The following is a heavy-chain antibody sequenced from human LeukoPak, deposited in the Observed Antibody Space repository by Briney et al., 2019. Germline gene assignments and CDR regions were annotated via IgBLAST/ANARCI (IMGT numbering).Heavy chain of an antibody. CDR2: ISSSSTDK. Sequence: GGSLRLSCAASGFTFSSYSMNWVRQAPGKGLEWASSISSSSTDKYYVDSVKGRFTISRDNAKNSLYLQMNSLRAEDTAVYYCARVATTGYWGHGIPVTVSS. D-gene: IGHD7-27*01. CDR3: ARVATTGY. V-gene: IGHV3-21*01. J-gene: IGHJ4*01. CDR1: GFTFSSYS.